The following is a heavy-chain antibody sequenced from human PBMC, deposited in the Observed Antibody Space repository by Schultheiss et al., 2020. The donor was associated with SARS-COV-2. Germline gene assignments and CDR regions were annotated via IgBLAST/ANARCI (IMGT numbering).Heavy chain of an antibody. Sequence: SETLSLTCTVSGGSISSYYWSWIRQPPGKGLEWIGSIYYSGSTYYNPSLKSRVTISVDTSKNQFSLKLSSVTAADTAVYYCARGSRSYGGNTYFQHWGQGTLVTVSS. CDR3: ARGSRSYGGNTYFQH. CDR2: IYYSGST. V-gene: IGHV4-39*07. CDR1: GGSISSYY. D-gene: IGHD4-23*01. J-gene: IGHJ1*01.